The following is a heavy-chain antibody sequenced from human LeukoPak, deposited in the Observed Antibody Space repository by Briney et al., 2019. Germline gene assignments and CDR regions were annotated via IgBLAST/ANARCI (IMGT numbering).Heavy chain of an antibody. CDR3: ARSPLNSADRGDY. CDR2: INPNSGGT. D-gene: IGHD2-15*01. J-gene: IGHJ4*02. V-gene: IGHV1-2*06. Sequence: ASVKVSCKASGYTFTGYYMHWVRQAPGQGLEWMGRINPNSGGTDYAQKFQGRVTMTRDTSISTAYMELSRLRSDDTAVYYCARSPLNSADRGDYWGQGTLVTVSS. CDR1: GYTFTGYY.